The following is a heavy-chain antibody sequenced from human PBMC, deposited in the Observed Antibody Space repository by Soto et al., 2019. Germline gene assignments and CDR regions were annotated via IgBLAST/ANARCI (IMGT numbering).Heavy chain of an antibody. D-gene: IGHD3-10*01. V-gene: IGHV4-39*01. CDR3: ARPGNYGSGSYLYYLDY. Sequence: QLQLQELGPGLVKPSEILSLTCTVSGGSISSSSYYWGWIREPPGKGLEWIGSIYYSGSTYYNPSLKSRVTISVDTSKNQFSLKLSSVTAADTAVYYCARPGNYGSGSYLYYLDYWGQGTLVTVSS. CDR1: GGSISSSSYY. CDR2: IYYSGST. J-gene: IGHJ4*02.